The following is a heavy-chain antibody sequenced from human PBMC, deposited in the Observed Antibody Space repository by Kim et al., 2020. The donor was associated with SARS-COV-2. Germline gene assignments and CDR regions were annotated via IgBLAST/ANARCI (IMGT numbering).Heavy chain of an antibody. J-gene: IGHJ4*02. CDR3: AREDYGSGTYDY. D-gene: IGHD3-10*01. V-gene: IGHV3-48*03. Sequence: IHYADSLKGRFTISRDNAKNALYLQMNSLRAEDTATYYCAREDYGSGTYDYWGQGTLVTVSS. CDR2: I.